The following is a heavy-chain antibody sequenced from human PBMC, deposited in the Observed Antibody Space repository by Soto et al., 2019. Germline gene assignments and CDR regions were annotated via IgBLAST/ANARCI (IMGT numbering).Heavy chain of an antibody. CDR3: ARGSRVIYPHYYYGMDV. CDR2: IGTAGDT. J-gene: IGHJ6*02. Sequence: LRLSCAASGFTFSSYDMHWVRQATGKGLEWVSAIGTAGDTYYPGSVKGRFTISRENAKNSLYLQMNSLRAGDTAVYYCARGSRVIYPHYYYGMDVWGQGTTVTVSS. V-gene: IGHV3-13*01. CDR1: GFTFSSYD. D-gene: IGHD2-21*01.